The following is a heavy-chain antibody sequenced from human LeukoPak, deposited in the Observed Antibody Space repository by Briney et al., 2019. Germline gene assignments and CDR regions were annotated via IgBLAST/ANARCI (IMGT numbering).Heavy chain of an antibody. CDR2: IYHSGST. CDR3: ARGITMVRGVDFNWFDP. J-gene: IGHJ5*02. Sequence: PSETLSLTCAVSGGSISSGGYSWSWIRQPPGKGLEWIGYIYHSGSTYYNPSLKSRVTISVDRFKNQFSLKLSSVTVADTAVYYCARGITMVRGVDFNWFDPWGQGTLVTVSS. D-gene: IGHD3-10*01. CDR1: GGSISSGGYS. V-gene: IGHV4-30-2*01.